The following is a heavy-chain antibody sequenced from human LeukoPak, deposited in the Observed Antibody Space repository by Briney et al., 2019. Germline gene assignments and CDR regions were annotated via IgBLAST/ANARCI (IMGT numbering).Heavy chain of an antibody. CDR3: ARAGPTYCGGDCYPSNGDFDY. J-gene: IGHJ4*02. Sequence: ASVKVSCKASGYTFTSYYMHWVRQAPGQGLEWMGIINPSGGSTSYAQKFQGRVTMTRDMSTSTVYMELSSLRSEDTAVYYCARAGPTYCGGDCYPSNGDFDYWGQGTLVTVSP. CDR2: INPSGGST. D-gene: IGHD2-21*02. V-gene: IGHV1-46*01. CDR1: GYTFTSYY.